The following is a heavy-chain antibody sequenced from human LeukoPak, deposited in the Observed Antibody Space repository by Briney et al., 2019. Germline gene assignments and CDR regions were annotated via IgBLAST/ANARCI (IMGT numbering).Heavy chain of an antibody. Sequence: SETLSLTCTVPGGSISSYYWSWIRQPPGKGLEWIGYIYYSGSTNYNPSLKSRVTISVDTSKNQFSLKLSSVTAADTAVYYCAKFEPGRWFDPWGQGTLVTVSS. CDR1: GGSISSYY. V-gene: IGHV4-59*01. J-gene: IGHJ5*02. CDR2: IYYSGST. D-gene: IGHD3-10*01. CDR3: AKFEPGRWFDP.